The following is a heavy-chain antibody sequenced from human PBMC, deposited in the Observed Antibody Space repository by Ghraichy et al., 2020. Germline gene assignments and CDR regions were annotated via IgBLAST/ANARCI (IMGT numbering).Heavy chain of an antibody. CDR3: ARAGEVSSGYYSTPYYYFDY. D-gene: IGHD3-22*01. V-gene: IGHV3-33*01. CDR2: IWYDGSNK. CDR1: GFTFSSYG. J-gene: IGHJ4*02. Sequence: GGSLRLSCAASGFTFSSYGMHWVRQAPGKGLEWVAVIWYDGSNKYYADSVKGRFTISRDNSKNTLYLQMNSLRAEDTAVYYCARAGEVSSGYYSTPYYYFDYWGQGTLVTVSS.